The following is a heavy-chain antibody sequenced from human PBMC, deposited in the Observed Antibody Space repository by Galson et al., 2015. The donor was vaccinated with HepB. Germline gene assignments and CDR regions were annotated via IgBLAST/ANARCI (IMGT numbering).Heavy chain of an antibody. Sequence: PALVKPTQTLTLTCNFSGFSLSTNREGVGWIRQPPGKTLEWLALLYWDGDTPYRPSLKNMLSVTKDTPKNQGVLTMATMDPLDTATYYCAHRRGRGLFDHWCQGILVTVSS. CDR1: GFSLSTNREG. V-gene: IGHV2-5*02. J-gene: IGHJ4*02. CDR2: LYWDGDT. CDR3: AHRRGRGLFDH. D-gene: IGHD3/OR15-3a*01.